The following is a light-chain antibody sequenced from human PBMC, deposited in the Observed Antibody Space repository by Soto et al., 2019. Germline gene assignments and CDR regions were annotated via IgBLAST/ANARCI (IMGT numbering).Light chain of an antibody. CDR3: QQYNSYPIT. V-gene: IGKV1-5*01. J-gene: IGKJ3*01. Sequence: DIQMTQSPSTLSASVGDRVTITCRASQSISSWLAWYQQKPGKAPKFLIFDASSLESGVPSRFSGSGSGTEFTLTISSLQPDDFATYYCQQYNSYPITFGPGTKADVK. CDR1: QSISSW. CDR2: DAS.